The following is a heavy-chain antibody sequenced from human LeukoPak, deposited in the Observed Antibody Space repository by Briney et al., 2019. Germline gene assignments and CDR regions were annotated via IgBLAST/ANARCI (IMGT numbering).Heavy chain of an antibody. D-gene: IGHD5-24*01. CDR3: ARDIDGLDAFDI. CDR1: GXSVSSNSAA. V-gene: IGHV6-1*01. J-gene: IGHJ3*02. Sequence: SQTLSXXCAXSGXSVSSNSAAWNWIRQSPSRGLEWLGRTYYRSKWYNDYAVSVKGRITINPDTSKNQFSLQLKSVTPEDTAVYYCARDIDGLDAFDIWGQGTMVTVSS. CDR2: TYYRSKWYN.